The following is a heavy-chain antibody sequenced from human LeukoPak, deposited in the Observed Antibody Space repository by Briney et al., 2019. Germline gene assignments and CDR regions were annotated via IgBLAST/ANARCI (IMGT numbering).Heavy chain of an antibody. CDR3: EEVDYMDV. CDR1: GFTFSNYA. CDR2: ISYDDTNK. V-gene: IGHV3-30*04. Sequence: GGSLRLSCAASGFTFSNYALHWVRQAPGKGLEWVAVISYDDTNKYYVDSVKGRFTISRDNSKNTLYLQMNSLRAEDTAVYYEEEVDYMDVWGKGTTVTVSS. J-gene: IGHJ6*03.